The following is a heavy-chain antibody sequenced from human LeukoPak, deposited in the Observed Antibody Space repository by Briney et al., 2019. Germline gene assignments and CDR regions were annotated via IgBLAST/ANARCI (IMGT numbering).Heavy chain of an antibody. CDR3: ARGRRSVDFWSGYYTGRFDY. Sequence: SETLSLTCAVYGGSFSGYYWSWIRQPPGKGLEWIGEINHSGSTNYNPSRKSRVTISVDTSKNQFSLKLSSVTAADTAVYYCARGRRSVDFWSGYYTGRFDYGGQGTLVTVSA. J-gene: IGHJ4*02. D-gene: IGHD3-3*01. CDR1: GGSFSGYY. V-gene: IGHV4-34*01. CDR2: INHSGST.